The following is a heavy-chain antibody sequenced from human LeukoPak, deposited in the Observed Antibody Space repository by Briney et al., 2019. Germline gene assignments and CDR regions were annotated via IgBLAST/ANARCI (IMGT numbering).Heavy chain of an antibody. CDR3: AKRIQSAMAMGY. D-gene: IGHD5-18*01. Sequence: GGSLRLSCAASGFTFSTYWMGWVRQAPGKGLEWVSDISGSGGSTYYADSVKGRFTISRDNSKNTMYLQMNSLRAEDTAVYYCAKRIQSAMAMGYWGQGTLVTVSS. J-gene: IGHJ4*02. CDR2: ISGSGGST. CDR1: GFTFSTYW. V-gene: IGHV3-23*01.